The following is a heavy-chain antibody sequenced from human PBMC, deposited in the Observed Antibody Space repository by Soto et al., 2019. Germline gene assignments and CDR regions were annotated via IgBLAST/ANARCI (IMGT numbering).Heavy chain of an antibody. J-gene: IGHJ4*02. CDR3: ARAISPIMAATAY. Sequence: GASVKVSCKTSGYTFSNYAISWVRQAPGQGLEWMGWVSPYNGNANYTEKFQGRVSMTTDTSTTTAYMELTSLTSDDTAIYYCARAISPIMAATAYWGQGTLVTVSS. CDR1: GYTFSNYA. V-gene: IGHV1-18*04. D-gene: IGHD2-8*01. CDR2: VSPYNGNA.